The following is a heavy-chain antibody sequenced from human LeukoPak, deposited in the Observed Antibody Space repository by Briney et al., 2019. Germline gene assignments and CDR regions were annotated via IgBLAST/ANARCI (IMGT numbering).Heavy chain of an antibody. CDR1: GXIFSSHT. Sequence: GETLRLSCAASGXIFSSHTLNWVRQGPGKGLELVSYISSTSSTISYADTVKGRFTISRDQAKNSLYLQMNSLRDEDTAVYYCARDYYGMDDWGQGTTVTVSS. V-gene: IGHV3-48*02. CDR2: ISSTSSTI. CDR3: ARDYYGMDD. J-gene: IGHJ6*02.